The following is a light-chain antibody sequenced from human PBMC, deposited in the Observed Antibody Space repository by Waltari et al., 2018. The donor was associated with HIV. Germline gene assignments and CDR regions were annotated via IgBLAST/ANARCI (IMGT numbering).Light chain of an antibody. CDR3: AAWDDSLNGWV. CDR2: SNK. Sequence: QSVLTQQPSTSGTHRQRVTTSYSARSSHIRSDTVNWYQQLPGTAPKLRIYSNKQRPSGVPARFSGSKSGTSASLAISGLQSDVEAAFYCAAWDDSLNGWVFGGGTKLTVL. V-gene: IGLV1-44*01. CDR1: SSHIRSDT. J-gene: IGLJ3*02.